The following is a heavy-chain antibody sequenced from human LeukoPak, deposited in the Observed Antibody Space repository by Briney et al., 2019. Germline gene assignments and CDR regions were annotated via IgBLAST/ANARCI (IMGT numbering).Heavy chain of an antibody. V-gene: IGHV4-59*08. J-gene: IGHJ5*02. Sequence: SETLSLTCTVPGGSISSYYWSWIRQPPGKGLEWIGYIFYSGSTKYSSSLKSRATISVDTSKNQFFLDLTSVTAADTAVYYCARHPSAASSLDQWGQGTRVTVSS. CDR1: GGSISSYY. CDR2: IFYSGST. D-gene: IGHD2-15*01. CDR3: ARHPSAASSLDQ.